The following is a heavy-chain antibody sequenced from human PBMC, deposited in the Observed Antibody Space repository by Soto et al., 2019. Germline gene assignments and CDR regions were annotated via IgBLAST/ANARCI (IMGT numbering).Heavy chain of an antibody. CDR3: ARHCSSTSCYYDYYGMDV. CDR2: IDPSDSYT. Sequence: GESLKISCKGPGYSFTTYWISWVRQMPGKGLEWMGTIDPSDSYTNYSPSFQGHVTISADKSISTAYLQWSSLKASDTAMYYCARHCSSTSCYYDYYGMDVWGQGTTVTVSS. V-gene: IGHV5-10-1*01. CDR1: GYSFTTYW. J-gene: IGHJ6*02. D-gene: IGHD2-2*01.